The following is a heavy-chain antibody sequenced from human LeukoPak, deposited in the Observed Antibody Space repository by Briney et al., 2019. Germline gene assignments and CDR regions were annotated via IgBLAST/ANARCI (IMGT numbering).Heavy chain of an antibody. CDR3: ARERVTYYYGSGSKYYFDY. J-gene: IGHJ4*02. V-gene: IGHV4-4*07. D-gene: IGHD3-10*01. CDR2: IYTSGST. Sequence: SETLSLTCTVSGGSISSYYWSWIRQPAGKGLEWIGRIYTSGSTNYNPSLKSRVTMSVDTSKNQFSLKLSSVTAADTAVYYCARERVTYYYGSGSKYYFDYWGQGTLVTVSS. CDR1: GGSISSYY.